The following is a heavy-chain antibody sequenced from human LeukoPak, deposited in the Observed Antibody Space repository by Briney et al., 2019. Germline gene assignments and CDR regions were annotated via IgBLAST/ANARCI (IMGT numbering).Heavy chain of an antibody. Sequence: ASVKVSCKASGYTFTGYNMHWVRQAPGQGLEWMGWINPNSGGTNYAQKFQGRVTMTRDTSISTAYMELSRLRSDDTAVYYCARRGRRIAAAVPENWFDPWGQGTLVTVSP. CDR2: INPNSGGT. CDR3: ARRGRRIAAAVPENWFDP. D-gene: IGHD6-13*01. CDR1: GYTFTGYN. J-gene: IGHJ5*02. V-gene: IGHV1-2*02.